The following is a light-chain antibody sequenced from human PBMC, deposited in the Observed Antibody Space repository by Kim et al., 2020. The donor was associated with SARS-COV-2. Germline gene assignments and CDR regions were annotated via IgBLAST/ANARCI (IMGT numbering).Light chain of an antibody. CDR2: GKN. Sequence: SSELTQDPAVSVALGQTVRITCRGDSLRSYYASWYQQRPGQAPVLVIYGKNNRPSGIPGRFSGSSSGDTASLTITGAQAEDEGDYFCCSRDNIGNHVMFGGGTQLTDL. CDR3: CSRDNIGNHVM. J-gene: IGLJ3*02. CDR1: SLRSYY. V-gene: IGLV3-19*01.